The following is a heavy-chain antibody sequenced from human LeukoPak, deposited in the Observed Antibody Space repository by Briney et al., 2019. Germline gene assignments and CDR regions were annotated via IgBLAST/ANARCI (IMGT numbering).Heavy chain of an antibody. CDR2: IYYSGST. J-gene: IGHJ3*02. CDR3: ARLPATRYDGYYYDSSGYYHDAFDI. V-gene: IGHV4-31*03. CDR1: GGSISSGGYY. D-gene: IGHD3-22*01. Sequence: PSQTLSLTCTVSGGSISSGGYYWSWIRQHPGKGLEWIGYIYYSGSTYYNPSLESRVTISVDTSKNQFSLKLSSVTAADTAVYYCARLPATRYDGYYYDSSGYYHDAFDIWGQGTMVTVSS.